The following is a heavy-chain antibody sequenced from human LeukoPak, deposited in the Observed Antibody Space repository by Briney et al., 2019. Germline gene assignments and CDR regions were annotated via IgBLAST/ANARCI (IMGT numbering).Heavy chain of an antibody. V-gene: IGHV3-53*01. D-gene: IGHD3-16*01. CDR1: GFTVSSNY. CDR3: ARVEMITFGGATDY. CDR2: IYSGGST. J-gene: IGHJ4*02. Sequence: GGSLRLSCAASGFTVSSNYMSWVRQAPGKGLEWVSVIYSGGSTYYADSVKGRLTISRDNSKNTLYLQMNRLSAEDTAVYYCARVEMITFGGATDYWGQGTLVTVSS.